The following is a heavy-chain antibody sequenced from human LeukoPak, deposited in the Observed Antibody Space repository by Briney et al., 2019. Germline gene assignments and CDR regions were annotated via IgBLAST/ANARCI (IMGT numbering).Heavy chain of an antibody. Sequence: SVKVSCKASGGTFSSYAISWVRQAPGQGLEWMGRIIPIPGIANYAQKFQGRVTITADKSTSTAYMELSSLRSEDTAVYYCARVRDYYGSGSYYNPYYYGMDVWGQGTTVTVSS. J-gene: IGHJ6*02. V-gene: IGHV1-69*04. CDR3: ARVRDYYGSGSYYNPYYYGMDV. CDR2: IIPIPGIA. D-gene: IGHD3-10*01. CDR1: GGTFSSYA.